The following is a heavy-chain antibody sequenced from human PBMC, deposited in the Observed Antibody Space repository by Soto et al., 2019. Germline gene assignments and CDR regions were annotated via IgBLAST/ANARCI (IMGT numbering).Heavy chain of an antibody. D-gene: IGHD1-1*01. Sequence: PSETLSLTCEVYGGSPNAYYWTWIRQSPGKGLEWIGEINHSGKIHYNPSLESRLSISADTSKRQFSLTLTSVTAADAAMYYCVTSNNLFHSCYDNWGQGTLVTSPQ. CDR1: GGSPNAYY. V-gene: IGHV4-34*01. J-gene: IGHJ4*02. CDR2: INHSGKI. CDR3: VTSNNLFHSCYDN.